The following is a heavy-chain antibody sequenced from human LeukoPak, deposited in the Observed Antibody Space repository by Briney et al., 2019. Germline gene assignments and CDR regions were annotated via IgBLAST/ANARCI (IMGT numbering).Heavy chain of an antibody. CDR1: GFTFSIYA. J-gene: IGHJ4*02. D-gene: IGHD6-19*01. Sequence: GGSLRLSCAASGFTFSIYAMSWVRQAPGKGLEWVSAISGSGGSTYYADSVKGRFTISRDNSKNTLYLQMNSLRAEDTAVYYCAKDHEQWLVRYFDYWGQGTLVTVSS. CDR2: ISGSGGST. V-gene: IGHV3-23*01. CDR3: AKDHEQWLVRYFDY.